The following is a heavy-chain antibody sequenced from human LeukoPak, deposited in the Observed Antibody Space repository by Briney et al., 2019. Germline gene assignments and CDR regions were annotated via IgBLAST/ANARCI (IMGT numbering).Heavy chain of an antibody. D-gene: IGHD3-10*01. CDR3: ARDLRFGERSYYYYYMDV. CDR2: VSSNGGST. J-gene: IGHJ6*03. Sequence: GGSLRLSCAASGFTFSSYAGHWVRQAPGKGLEYVSAVSSNGGSTYYANSVKGRFTISRDNSKNTLYLQMGSLRAEDMAVYYCARDLRFGERSYYYYYMDVWGKGTTVTVSS. V-gene: IGHV3-64*01. CDR1: GFTFSSYA.